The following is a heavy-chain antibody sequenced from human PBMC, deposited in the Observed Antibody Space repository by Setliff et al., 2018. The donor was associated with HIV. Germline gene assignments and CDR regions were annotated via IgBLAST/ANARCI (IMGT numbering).Heavy chain of an antibody. CDR3: AREWNYGVVPKGDDAFDI. V-gene: IGHV3-7*01. D-gene: IGHD3-3*01. J-gene: IGHJ3*02. CDR1: GFIFSRYW. CDR2: IKQDGSEK. Sequence: TGGSLRLSCAASGFIFSRYWMSWVRQAPGKGLEWVASIKQDGSEKYYVDSVKGRFTISRDDAKNSLYLQMNSLRAEDTAVYYCAREWNYGVVPKGDDAFDIWGRGTMVTVSS.